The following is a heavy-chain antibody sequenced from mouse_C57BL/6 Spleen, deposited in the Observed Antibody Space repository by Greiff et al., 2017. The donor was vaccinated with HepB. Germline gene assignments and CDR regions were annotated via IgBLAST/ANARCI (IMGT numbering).Heavy chain of an antibody. J-gene: IGHJ2*01. D-gene: IGHD4-1*01. V-gene: IGHV1-80*01. CDR1: GYAFSSYW. Sequence: VQLQQSGAELVKPGASVKISCKASGYAFSSYWMNWVKQRPGKGLEWIGQIYPGDGDTNYNGKFKGKATLTADKSSSTAYMQLSSLTAEDSAVYFCARKLGHPAFDYWGQGTTLTVSS. CDR3: ARKLGHPAFDY. CDR2: IYPGDGDT.